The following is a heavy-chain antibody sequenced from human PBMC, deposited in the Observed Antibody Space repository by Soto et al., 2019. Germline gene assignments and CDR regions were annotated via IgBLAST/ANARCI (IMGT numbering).Heavy chain of an antibody. CDR1: GCSISSGDYY. Sequence: SETLSLTCTFSGCSISSGDYYLSWIRQPPGKGLEWIGYIYYSGSTYYNPSLKSRVTISVDTSKNQFSLKLSSVTAADTAVYYCASANYDFWSGYSYFDYWGQGTLVTVSS. CDR3: ASANYDFWSGYSYFDY. CDR2: IYYSGST. V-gene: IGHV4-30-4*01. J-gene: IGHJ4*02. D-gene: IGHD3-3*01.